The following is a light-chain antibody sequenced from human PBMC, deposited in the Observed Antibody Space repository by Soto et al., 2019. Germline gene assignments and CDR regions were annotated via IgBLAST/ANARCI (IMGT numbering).Light chain of an antibody. V-gene: IGLV1-44*01. CDR3: AAWDDSLNGPFV. J-gene: IGLJ1*01. Sequence: QSVLTQPPSASGTPGQRVTISCSGSSSNIGRNTVNWYQQVPGTAPKLLIYSNGQRPSGVPDRFSGSKSGTSASLAISGLQSEDEADYYCAAWDDSLNGPFVFGIGTKVTVL. CDR2: SNG. CDR1: SSNIGRNT.